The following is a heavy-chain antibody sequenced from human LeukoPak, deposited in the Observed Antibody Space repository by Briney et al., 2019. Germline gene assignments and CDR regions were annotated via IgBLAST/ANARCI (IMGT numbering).Heavy chain of an antibody. CDR1: GGSISSSSYY. D-gene: IGHD3-10*01. CDR2: IYYSGST. V-gene: IGHV4-39*07. CDR3: AGGYYYGSGSPDY. Sequence: SETLSLTCTVSGGSISSSSYYWGWIRQPPGKGLEWIGSIYYSGSTYYNPSLKSRVTISVDTSKNQFSLKLSSVTAADTAVYYCAGGYYYGSGSPDYWGQGTLVTVSS. J-gene: IGHJ4*02.